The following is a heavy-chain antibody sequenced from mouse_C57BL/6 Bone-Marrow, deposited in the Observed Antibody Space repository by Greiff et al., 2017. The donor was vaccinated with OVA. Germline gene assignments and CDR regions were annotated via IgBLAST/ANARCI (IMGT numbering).Heavy chain of an antibody. CDR1: GYIFISYW. D-gene: IGHD1-1*01. Sequence: VQLQQPGAELLMPGSSVQLSCKASGYIFISYWMHWVNQRPGQGLEWIGEIDPSDSCTNYNSKFMGKSTLTVDNSSSTAYMQLSSLTCEDSAVYYCARDHYYGSSEWYFDVWGTGTTVTVSS. CDR3: ARDHYYGSSEWYFDV. CDR2: IDPSDSCT. V-gene: IGHV1-69*01. J-gene: IGHJ1*03.